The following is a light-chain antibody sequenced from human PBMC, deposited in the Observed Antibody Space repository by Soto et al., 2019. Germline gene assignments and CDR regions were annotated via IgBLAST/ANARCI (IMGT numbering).Light chain of an antibody. CDR3: SSYTSSSTLSTYV. CDR2: DVS. Sequence: QSVLTQPASVSGSPGQSITISCTGTSSVVGGYNYVSWYQHHPGKAPKLMIYDVSNRPSGVSNRFSGSKSGNTASLIISGLQAEYEADYYCSSYTSSSTLSTYVFGTGTKLTVL. V-gene: IGLV2-14*03. J-gene: IGLJ1*01. CDR1: SSVVGGYNY.